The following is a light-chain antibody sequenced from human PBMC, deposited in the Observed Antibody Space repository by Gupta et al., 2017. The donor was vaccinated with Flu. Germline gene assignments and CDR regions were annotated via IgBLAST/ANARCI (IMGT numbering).Light chain of an antibody. CDR1: ALPRQY. CDR3: QSADSSGTWV. CDR2: KDS. J-gene: IGLJ3*02. V-gene: IGLV3-25*02. Sequence: SYELTQSPSVSMSPGQTARITCSGDALPRQYTYWYQQKPGQAPVLVIYKDSERPSGIPERLSGSSSGTTVTLTITRVQAEDEADYYCQSADSSGTWVFGGGTKVTVL.